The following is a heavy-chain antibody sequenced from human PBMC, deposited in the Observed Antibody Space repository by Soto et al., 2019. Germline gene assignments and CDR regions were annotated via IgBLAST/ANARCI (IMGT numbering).Heavy chain of an antibody. D-gene: IGHD2-15*01. V-gene: IGHV1-18*01. CDR2: ISAYNGNT. CDR3: ARTLYCSGGSCYPGGSYFDY. Sequence: ASVKVSCKASGYTFTSYGISWVRQARGQGLEWMGGISAYNGNTNYAQKLQGRVTMTTDTSTSTAYMELRSLRSDDTAVYYCARTLYCSGGSCYPGGSYFDYWGQGTLVTFSS. J-gene: IGHJ4*02. CDR1: GYTFTSYG.